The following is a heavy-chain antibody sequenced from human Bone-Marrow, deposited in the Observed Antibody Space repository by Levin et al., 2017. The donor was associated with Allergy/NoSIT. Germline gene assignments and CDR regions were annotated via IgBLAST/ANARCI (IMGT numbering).Heavy chain of an antibody. Sequence: SETLSLTCTVSGGSIISDNYYWGWVRQPPGKGLEWIGSVYHSGTTYYNPSLKSRLTLSVDTSKNQFSLKLNSVTAADTAVYYCARWAAGASWGFGPWGQGTLVTVSS. CDR2: VYHSGTT. J-gene: IGHJ5*02. CDR1: GGSIISDNYY. D-gene: IGHD1-26*01. CDR3: ARWAAGASWGFGP. V-gene: IGHV4-39*01.